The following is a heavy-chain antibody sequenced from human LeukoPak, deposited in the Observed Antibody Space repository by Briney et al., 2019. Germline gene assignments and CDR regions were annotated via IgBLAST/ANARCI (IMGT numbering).Heavy chain of an antibody. J-gene: IGHJ6*02. CDR3: AKDGARFWEAERSRMDV. D-gene: IGHD3-10*01. CDR1: GFTFSSYG. V-gene: IGHV3-30*18. CDR2: ISYDGSNK. Sequence: GRSLRLSCAASGFTFSSYGMHWVRQAPGKGLEWVAVISYDGSNKYYADSVKGRFTISRDNSKNTLYLQMNSLRAEDTALYYCAKDGARFWEAERSRMDVWGQGTTVTVSS.